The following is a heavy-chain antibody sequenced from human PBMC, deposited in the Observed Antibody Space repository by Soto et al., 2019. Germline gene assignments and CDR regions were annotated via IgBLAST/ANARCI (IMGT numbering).Heavy chain of an antibody. V-gene: IGHV4-61*08. CDR1: GGSISSGGYY. Sequence: SETLSLTCTVSGGSISSGGYYWSWIRQHPGKGLEWIGYIYYSGSTNYNPSLKSRVTISVDTSKNQFSLKLSSVTAADTAVYYCARAVGYYYDSSGYYLDYWGQGTLVTVSS. J-gene: IGHJ4*02. CDR3: ARAVGYYYDSSGYYLDY. D-gene: IGHD3-22*01. CDR2: IYYSGST.